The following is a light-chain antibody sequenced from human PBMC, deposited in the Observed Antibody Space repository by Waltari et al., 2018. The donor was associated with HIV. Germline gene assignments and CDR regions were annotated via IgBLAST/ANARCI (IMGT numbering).Light chain of an antibody. CDR3: MQALQTPFT. V-gene: IGKV2-28*01. Sequence: DMVMTQSPLALSVTPGEPASISCRSSQSLLHSNGYNYLDWYLQKPGQSPKLLIYLGSNRASGVPDRFSGSGSGTDFTLKISRVEAEDVGVYYCMQALQTPFTFGPGTKVDIK. CDR1: QSLLHSNGYNY. J-gene: IGKJ3*01. CDR2: LGS.